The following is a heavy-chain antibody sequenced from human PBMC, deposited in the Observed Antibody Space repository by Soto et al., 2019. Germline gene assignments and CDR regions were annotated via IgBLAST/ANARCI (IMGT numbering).Heavy chain of an antibody. D-gene: IGHD4-4*01. CDR1: GFPFSSYV. CDR3: AKDSNKYSSSLRGRYFDY. V-gene: IGHV3-23*01. CDR2: ISGGGSNT. J-gene: IGHJ4*02. Sequence: EVQLLESGGGLVQRGGSLRLSCAASGFPFSSYVMAWVRLAPGKGLEWVSGISGGGSNTFYADSVKGRFTISRDNSKNTLLLQMNSLGAEDTAVYYCAKDSNKYSSSLRGRYFDYWGQGIGVTVSS.